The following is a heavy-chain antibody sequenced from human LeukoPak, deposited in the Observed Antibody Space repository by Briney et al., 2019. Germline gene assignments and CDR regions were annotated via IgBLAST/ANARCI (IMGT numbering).Heavy chain of an antibody. D-gene: IGHD1-26*01. CDR1: GFTFSSYA. CDR3: AKNHGGATHFDY. J-gene: IGHJ4*02. Sequence: PGGSLRLSCAASGFTFSSYAVSWVRQAPGKGLEWVAVISYDGSNKYYADSVKGRFTISRDNSKNTLYLQMNSLRAEDTAVYYCAKNHGGATHFDYWGQGTLVTVSS. CDR2: ISYDGSNK. V-gene: IGHV3-30*18.